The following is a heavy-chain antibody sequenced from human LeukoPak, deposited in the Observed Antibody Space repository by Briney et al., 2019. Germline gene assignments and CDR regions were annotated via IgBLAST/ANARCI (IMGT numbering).Heavy chain of an antibody. Sequence: SETLSLTCTVSGGCISSYYWSWIRQPPGKGLEWIGYIYYSGSTNYNPSLKSRVTISVDTSKSQFSLKLSSVTAADTAVYYCARAEYSSSWPKKIYYYYGMDVWGQGTTVTVSS. CDR2: IYYSGST. D-gene: IGHD6-13*01. CDR3: ARAEYSSSWPKKIYYYYGMDV. J-gene: IGHJ6*02. CDR1: GGCISSYY. V-gene: IGHV4-59*01.